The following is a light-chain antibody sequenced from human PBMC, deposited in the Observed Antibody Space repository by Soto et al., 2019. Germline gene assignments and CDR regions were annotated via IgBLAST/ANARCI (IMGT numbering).Light chain of an antibody. J-gene: IGKJ5*01. Sequence: EIVMTQSPATLSVSPGERATFSCRASQSVSSDLAWYQQKPGQAPRLLIYGASTRATGIPARFSGSGSGTEFTLTISSLQSEDFAVYYCQQYNNWSITFGQGTRLEI. CDR3: QQYNNWSIT. CDR1: QSVSSD. CDR2: GAS. V-gene: IGKV3-15*01.